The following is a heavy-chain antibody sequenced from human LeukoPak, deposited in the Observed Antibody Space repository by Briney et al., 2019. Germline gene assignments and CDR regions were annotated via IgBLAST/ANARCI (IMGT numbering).Heavy chain of an antibody. D-gene: IGHD1/OR15-1a*01. J-gene: IGHJ4*02. V-gene: IGHV3-11*04. CDR1: GFTFSAHY. CDR3: ARAGRGSWYGEQPLFDY. Sequence: GGSLRLSCAASGFTFSAHYMSWIRQAPGKGLEWVSDISIDGDTIYYADSVRGRFTISRDNAKNTLYLQMNSLRAEDTAVYYCARAGRGSWYGEQPLFDYWGQGTLVTVSS. CDR2: ISIDGDTI.